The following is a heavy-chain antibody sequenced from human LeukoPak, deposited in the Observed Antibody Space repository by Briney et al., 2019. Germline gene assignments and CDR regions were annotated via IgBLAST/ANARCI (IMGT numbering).Heavy chain of an antibody. Sequence: GGSLRLSCAASGFTFSSYGMHWIRQAPDKGLEWVAVISYDGSNKYYADSVKGRFTISRDNSKNTLYLQMNSLRAEDTAVYYCAKEYRPYYFDYWGQGTLVTVSS. V-gene: IGHV3-30*18. CDR1: GFTFSSYG. D-gene: IGHD3-16*02. J-gene: IGHJ4*02. CDR2: ISYDGSNK. CDR3: AKEYRPYYFDY.